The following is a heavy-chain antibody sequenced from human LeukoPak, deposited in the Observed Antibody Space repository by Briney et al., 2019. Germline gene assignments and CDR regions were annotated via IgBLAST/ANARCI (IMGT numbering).Heavy chain of an antibody. J-gene: IGHJ4*02. V-gene: IGHV3-23*01. CDR1: GFTFSSYA. Sequence: GSLRLSCAASGFTFSSYAMSWVRQAPGKGLEWVSAISGSGGSTYYADSVKGRFTISRDNSKNTLYLQMNSLRAEDTAVYYCVKSATYYYDSSGYYLSYWGQGTLVTVSS. D-gene: IGHD3-22*01. CDR2: ISGSGGST. CDR3: VKSATYYYDSSGYYLSY.